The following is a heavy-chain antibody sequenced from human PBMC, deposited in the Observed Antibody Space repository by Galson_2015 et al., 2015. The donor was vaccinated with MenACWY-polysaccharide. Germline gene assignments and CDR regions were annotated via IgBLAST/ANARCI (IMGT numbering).Heavy chain of an antibody. CDR2: IYHSGST. CDR1: DYSIRSGYF. CDR3: ARVEKYSGSYYILH. V-gene: IGHV4-38-2*01. Sequence: SETLSLTCAVSDYSIRSGYFWGWIRQPPGKGLECIGSIYHSGSTYYNPSLKSRVTISVDTSKNQFSLKLSSVTAADTAVYYCARVEKYSGSYYILHWGQGTLVTVSS. J-gene: IGHJ4*02. D-gene: IGHD1-26*01.